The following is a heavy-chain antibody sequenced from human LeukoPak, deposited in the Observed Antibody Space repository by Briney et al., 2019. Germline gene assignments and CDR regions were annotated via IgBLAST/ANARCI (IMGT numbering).Heavy chain of an antibody. CDR1: GFTFSSYA. V-gene: IGHV3-23*01. Sequence: PGGSLRLSCAASGFTFSSYAMSWVRQAPGKGLEWVSAISGSGGSTYYADSVKGRFTISRDNSKNTLYLQMNSLRAEDTAVYYCAKVNSRGYGDYGDYFDYWGQGTLVTVSS. J-gene: IGHJ4*02. CDR2: ISGSGGST. CDR3: AKVNSRGYGDYGDYFDY. D-gene: IGHD4-17*01.